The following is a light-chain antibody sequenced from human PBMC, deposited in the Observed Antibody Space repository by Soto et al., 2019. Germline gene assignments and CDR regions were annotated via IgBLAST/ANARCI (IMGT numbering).Light chain of an antibody. CDR1: QSISSSY. Sequence: EIVLTQSPGTLSLSPGERATLSCRASQSISSSYLAWYQQKPGQAPRLLIYGASSRATCIPDRFSGSGSGTDFTHTISRLEPEDFAVYYCQQYGRTFGQGTKVEIK. J-gene: IGKJ1*01. CDR2: GAS. CDR3: QQYGRT. V-gene: IGKV3-20*01.